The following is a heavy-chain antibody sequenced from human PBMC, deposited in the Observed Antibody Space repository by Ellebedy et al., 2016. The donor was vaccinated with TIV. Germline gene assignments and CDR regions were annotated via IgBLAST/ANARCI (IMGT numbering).Heavy chain of an antibody. V-gene: IGHV4-59*08. Sequence: SETLSLTCTVSGGSISSYYWSWIRQPPGKRLEWIGYIYYSGSTNYNPSLKSRVTISVDTSKNQFSLKLSSVTAADTAVYYCARFSYYYDSRGYYSPIDYWGQGTLVTVSS. CDR3: ARFSYYYDSRGYYSPIDY. CDR2: IYYSGST. D-gene: IGHD3-22*01. J-gene: IGHJ4*02. CDR1: GGSISSYY.